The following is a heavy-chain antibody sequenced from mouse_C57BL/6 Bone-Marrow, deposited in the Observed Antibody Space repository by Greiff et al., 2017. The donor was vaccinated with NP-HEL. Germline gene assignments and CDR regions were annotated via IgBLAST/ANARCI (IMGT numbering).Heavy chain of an antibody. CDR2: IDPSDSET. J-gene: IGHJ3*01. Sequence: QVQLKQSGAELVRPGSSVKLSCKASGYTFTSYWMHWVKQRPIQGLEWIGNIDPSDSETHYNQKFKDKATLTVDKSSSTAYMQLSSLTSEDSAVYYCARNYGGFAYWGQGTLVTVSA. CDR1: GYTFTSYW. V-gene: IGHV1-52*01. CDR3: ARNYGGFAY. D-gene: IGHD1-1*01.